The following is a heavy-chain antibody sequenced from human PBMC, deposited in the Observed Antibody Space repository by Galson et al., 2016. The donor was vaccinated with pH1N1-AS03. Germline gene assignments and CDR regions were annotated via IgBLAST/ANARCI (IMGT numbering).Heavy chain of an antibody. J-gene: IGHJ4*02. CDR3: AIDTSTTATTHFGC. Sequence: SVKVSCKASGGTFSSDAISWVRQAPGQGLEWMGRIIPILGITDYAQKFQGRVTITADKSTSTADMELSSLRSEDTAVYYCAIDTSTTATTHFGCWGQGTLVTISS. CDR1: GGTFSSDA. D-gene: IGHD4-17*01. CDR2: IIPILGIT. V-gene: IGHV1-69*04.